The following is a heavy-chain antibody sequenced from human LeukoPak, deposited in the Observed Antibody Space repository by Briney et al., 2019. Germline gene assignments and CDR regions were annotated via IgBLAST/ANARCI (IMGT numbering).Heavy chain of an antibody. V-gene: IGHV1-18*01. Sequence: ASVKVSCKASGYTFTSYGISWVRQAPGQGLEWMGWISAYNDNTHYAQKLQGRVTMTTDTSTSTAYMELRSLRSDDTAVYYCARDTNYDVWTGYYGDYYYYYMDVWGKGTTVTVSS. CDR2: ISAYNDNT. J-gene: IGHJ6*03. D-gene: IGHD3-3*01. CDR3: ARDTNYDVWTGYYGDYYYYYMDV. CDR1: GYTFTSYG.